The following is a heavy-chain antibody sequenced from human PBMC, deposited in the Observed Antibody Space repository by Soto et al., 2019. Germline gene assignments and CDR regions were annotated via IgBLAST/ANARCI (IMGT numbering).Heavy chain of an antibody. V-gene: IGHV1-69*06. CDR2: IIPIFGTA. CDR1: GGTFSSYA. Sequence: SVKVSCKASGGTFSSYAISWMRQAPGQGLEWMGGIIPIFGTANYAQKFQGRVTITGDKSTSTGYMELSRLRSEDQAVFYCARGRGNGKLESDEYYFDDWGQGTLVSVSS. D-gene: IGHD3-16*01. CDR3: ARGRGNGKLESDEYYFDD. J-gene: IGHJ4*02.